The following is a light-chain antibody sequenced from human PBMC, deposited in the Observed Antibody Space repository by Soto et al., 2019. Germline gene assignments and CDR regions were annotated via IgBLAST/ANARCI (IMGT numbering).Light chain of an antibody. CDR3: QQYNNWPRT. Sequence: EVVMTQSPATLSVSPGDRATLSCRASQSVSSNLAWYQQRPGQAPRLLIYGASTRATGLPARFSGSGSGTEFTLTISSLQSEDFAVYYCQQYNNWPRTFGQGTNVEI. CDR2: GAS. J-gene: IGKJ1*01. CDR1: QSVSSN. V-gene: IGKV3-15*01.